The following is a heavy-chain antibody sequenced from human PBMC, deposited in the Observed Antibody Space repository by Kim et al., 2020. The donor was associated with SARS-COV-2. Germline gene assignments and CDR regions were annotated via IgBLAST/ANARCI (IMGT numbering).Heavy chain of an antibody. Sequence: NPALKSRVTIPGDTSKNQVSLKLSSVTAADTAGYYCARHMRTSGPRSFDYWGQGTLVTVSS. V-gene: IGHV4-59*08. J-gene: IGHJ4*02. D-gene: IGHD3-16*01. CDR3: ARHMRTSGPRSFDY.